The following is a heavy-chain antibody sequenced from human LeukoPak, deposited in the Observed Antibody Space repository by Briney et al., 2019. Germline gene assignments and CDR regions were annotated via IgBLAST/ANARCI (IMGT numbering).Heavy chain of an antibody. V-gene: IGHV1-46*01. CDR3: ARAFTVMGAFDI. Sequence: ASVKVSCKVSGYTFTSYYMHWVRQAPGQGLEWMGIIDPSGGRTTYAQKFQGRVTMTRDTSTSTGHMELSSLRSEDTAVYYCARAFTVMGAFDIWGQGTMVTVSS. D-gene: IGHD4-17*01. CDR1: GYTFTSYY. J-gene: IGHJ3*02. CDR2: IDPSGGRT.